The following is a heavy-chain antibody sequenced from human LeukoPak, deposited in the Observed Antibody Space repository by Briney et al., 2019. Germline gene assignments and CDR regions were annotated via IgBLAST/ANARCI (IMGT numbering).Heavy chain of an antibody. CDR1: GYSISSGFY. V-gene: IGHV4-31*03. D-gene: IGHD5-18*01. CDR3: ARGGNIYGADAFDI. J-gene: IGHJ3*02. CDR2: IYYSGRT. Sequence: PSETLSLTCTVSGYSISSGFYWNWIRQHPGKGLEWIGYIYYSGRTHYNPSLKSRLSISLDTSESQFSLRLTSATAADTAVYYCARGGNIYGADAFDIWGQGTMVTVSS.